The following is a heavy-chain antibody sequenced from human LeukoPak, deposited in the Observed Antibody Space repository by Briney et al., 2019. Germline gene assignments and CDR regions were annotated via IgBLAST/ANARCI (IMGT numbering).Heavy chain of an antibody. Sequence: SETLSLTCAVYGGSFSGYYWSWIRQPPGKGLEWIGEINHSGSTNYNPSLKSRVTISVDTSKNQFSLKLSSVTAADTAVNYCAGGRDVLRYFAWLPRGQPGKYYRDVWGKGTTVTVSS. CDR1: GGSFSGYY. J-gene: IGHJ6*03. V-gene: IGHV4-34*01. CDR3: AGGRDVLRYFAWLPRGQPGKYYRDV. CDR2: INHSGST. D-gene: IGHD3-9*01.